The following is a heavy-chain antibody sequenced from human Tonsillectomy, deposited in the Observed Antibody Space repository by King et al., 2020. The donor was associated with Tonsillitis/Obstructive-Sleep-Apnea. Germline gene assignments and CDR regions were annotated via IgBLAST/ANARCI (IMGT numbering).Heavy chain of an antibody. J-gene: IGHJ2*01. V-gene: IGHV4-39*01. D-gene: IGHD1-26*01. CDR2: IYYSGST. Sequence: LQLQESGPGLVKPSETLSLTCTVSGASIRSSSYYWGWIRQPPGKGLEWIGSIYYSGSTYYNPSLKSRVTISVDTSKNQFSLKVNSVTAADTAVYYCATLVGAAPSWYFDLWGRGTLVTVSS. CDR3: ATLVGAAPSWYFDL. CDR1: GASIRSSSYY.